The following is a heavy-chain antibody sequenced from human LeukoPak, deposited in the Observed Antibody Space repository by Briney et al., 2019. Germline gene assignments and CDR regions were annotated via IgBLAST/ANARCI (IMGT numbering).Heavy chain of an antibody. Sequence: SGTLSLTCTVSGGSISSISYYWGWIRQPPGKGLEWIGHIYYSGSTFSNPSLKSRATISVDTSKTQFSLKLRSVTATAPPRVFCARLYGNFQNYYYYWGQGTLVAVSP. CDR2: IYYSGST. CDR1: GGSISSISYY. V-gene: IGHV4-39*07. CDR3: ARLYGNFQNYYYY. D-gene: IGHD1-7*01. J-gene: IGHJ4*02.